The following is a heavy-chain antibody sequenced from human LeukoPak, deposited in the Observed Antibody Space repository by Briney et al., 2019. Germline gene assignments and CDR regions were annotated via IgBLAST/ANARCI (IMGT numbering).Heavy chain of an antibody. Sequence: PGGSLRLSCAASGFTFSSYSMNWVRQAPGKGLEWVSSISSSSSYIYYADSVKGRFTISRDNAKNSLYLQMNSLRAEDTAVYYCAYTVVTRRSVGDYWGQGTLVTVSS. CDR1: GFTFSSYS. D-gene: IGHD3-22*01. CDR2: ISSSSSYI. J-gene: IGHJ4*02. V-gene: IGHV3-21*01. CDR3: AYTVVTRRSVGDY.